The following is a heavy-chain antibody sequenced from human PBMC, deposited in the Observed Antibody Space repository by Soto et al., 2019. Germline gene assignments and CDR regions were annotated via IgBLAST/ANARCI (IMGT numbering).Heavy chain of an antibody. CDR3: SKDHDEDFGYDLDYFNY. D-gene: IGHD5-12*01. Sequence: PGGSLRLSCVASGFTFSSYAMGWVRQAPGKGLEWVSGINWNGGSTGYADSVKGRFTISRDNAKNSLYLEMNSLRSEDTALYYCSKDHDEDFGYDLDYFNYWGRGTLVTVSS. V-gene: IGHV3-20*04. J-gene: IGHJ4*02. CDR1: GFTFSSYA. CDR2: INWNGGST.